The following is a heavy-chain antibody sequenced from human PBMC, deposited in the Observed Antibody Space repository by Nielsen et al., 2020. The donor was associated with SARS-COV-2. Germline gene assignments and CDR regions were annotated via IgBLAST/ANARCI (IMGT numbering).Heavy chain of an antibody. CDR2: IFHTGST. D-gene: IGHD3-10*01. V-gene: IGHV4-39*07. CDR1: GGSIRNNGYY. J-gene: IGHJ4*02. Sequence: SETLSLTCTVSGGSIRNNGYYWGWIRQAPGKGLEWIGSIFHTGSTYYNPSLESRVTIAVDTSVNQFSLKVSSVTAADTAVYYCASIQHHGVYSTYYYGSGAPYDYWGQGTLVTVSS. CDR3: ASIQHHGVYSTYYYGSGAPYDY.